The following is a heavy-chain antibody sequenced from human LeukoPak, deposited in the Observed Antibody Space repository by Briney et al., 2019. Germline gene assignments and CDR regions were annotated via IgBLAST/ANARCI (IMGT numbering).Heavy chain of an antibody. Sequence: GGPLSPSCEASGSTASTNSMSWARQPPGKGLEWVSVIYSGGSTYYADSVKGRFTISRDNSKNTLYLQMNSLRAEDTAVYYCARALLDTFDYWGQGTLVTVSS. CDR3: ARALLDTFDY. V-gene: IGHV3-66*01. CDR1: GSTASTNS. D-gene: IGHD5-18*01. CDR2: IYSGGST. J-gene: IGHJ4*02.